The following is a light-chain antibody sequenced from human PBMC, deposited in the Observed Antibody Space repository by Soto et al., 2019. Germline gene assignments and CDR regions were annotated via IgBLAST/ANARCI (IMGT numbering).Light chain of an antibody. Sequence: EIVLTQSPGSLSLYPGESATLSCRASQSVGRNYLGWFQHKPGQAPRLLIYNAFTRATGVSDRLSGSGSGTDFTLTVSRLEPEDFAVYYCHQYAYAPLTFGGGTKVEIK. CDR2: NAF. CDR1: QSVGRNY. CDR3: HQYAYAPLT. J-gene: IGKJ4*02. V-gene: IGKV3-20*01.